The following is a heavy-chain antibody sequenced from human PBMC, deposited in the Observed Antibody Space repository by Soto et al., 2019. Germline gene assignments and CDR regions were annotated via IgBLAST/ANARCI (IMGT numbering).Heavy chain of an antibody. J-gene: IGHJ4*02. CDR2: INHSGST. V-gene: IGHV4-34*01. CDR1: GGSFSGYY. CDR3: ARGQRGSYRYTQDY. Sequence: SETLSLTCAVYGGSFSGYYWSWIRQPPGKGLEWIGEINHSGSTNYNPSLKSRVTISVDTSKHQFSLKLSSVTAADTAVYYCARGQRGSYRYTQDYWGQGTLVNVSS. D-gene: IGHD3-16*02.